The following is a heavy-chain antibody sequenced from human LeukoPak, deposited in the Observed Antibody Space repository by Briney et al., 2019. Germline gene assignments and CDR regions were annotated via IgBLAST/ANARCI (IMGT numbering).Heavy chain of an antibody. J-gene: IGHJ5*02. V-gene: IGHV1-2*06. CDR3: ARDAGSEQLVSNWFDP. CDR2: INPNSGGT. D-gene: IGHD6-6*01. Sequence: ASVKVSCKASGYTFTGYYMHWVRQAPGQGLEWMGRINPNSGGTNYAQKFQGRVTMTRDTSISTAYMELSRLRSDDTAVYYCARDAGSEQLVSNWFDPWGQGTLVTVSS. CDR1: GYTFTGYY.